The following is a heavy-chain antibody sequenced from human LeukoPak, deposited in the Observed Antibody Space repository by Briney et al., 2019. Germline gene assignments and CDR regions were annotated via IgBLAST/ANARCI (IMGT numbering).Heavy chain of an antibody. CDR1: GGSISSYY. D-gene: IGHD4-17*01. J-gene: IGHJ4*02. V-gene: IGHV4-59*12. CDR2: IHYSGST. Sequence: SETLSFTCTVSGGSISSYYWSWIRQPPEKGLEWIGYIHYSGSTNYNPSLKSRVTISVDTSKSQFSLKLSSVTAADTAVYYCASHRSATVTRDGASDYWGQGTLVTVSS. CDR3: ASHRSATVTRDGASDY.